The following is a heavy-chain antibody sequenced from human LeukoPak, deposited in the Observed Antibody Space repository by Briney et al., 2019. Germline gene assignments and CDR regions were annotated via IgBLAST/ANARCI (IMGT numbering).Heavy chain of an antibody. CDR2: ISGSGGST. Sequence: PGGSLRLSCAASGFTFSSYAMSWVRQAPGKGLEWVSAISGSGGSTYYADSVKGRFTISRDNSKNTLYLQMSSLRAEDTAVYYCAKGQLVGRDYFDYWGQGTLVTVSS. V-gene: IGHV3-23*01. CDR1: GFTFSSYA. CDR3: AKGQLVGRDYFDY. D-gene: IGHD6-13*01. J-gene: IGHJ4*02.